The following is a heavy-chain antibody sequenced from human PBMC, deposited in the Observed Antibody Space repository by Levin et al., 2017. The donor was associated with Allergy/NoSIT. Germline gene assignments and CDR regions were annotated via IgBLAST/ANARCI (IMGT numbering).Heavy chain of an antibody. V-gene: IGHV3-7*01. D-gene: IGHD7-27*01. CDR3: AKDNWAQRHIDAFDV. CDR2: IRQDGSEK. Sequence: SCAASGFTFSSYWMSWVRQVPGKGLEWVANIRQDGSEKKYVGSVKGRFTISRDNAKNSVYLQMNSLRVEDTAVYYCAKDNWAQRHIDAFDVWGRGTMVTVSS. J-gene: IGHJ3*01. CDR1: GFTFSSYW.